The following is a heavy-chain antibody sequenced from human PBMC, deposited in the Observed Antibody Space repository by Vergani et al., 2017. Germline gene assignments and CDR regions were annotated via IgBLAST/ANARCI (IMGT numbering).Heavy chain of an antibody. CDR3: AREGGEGYCSGGSCYSSGFDY. V-gene: IGHV1-46*01. J-gene: IGHJ4*02. CDR2: INPSGGST. CDR1: GYTFTSYY. Sequence: QVQLVQSGAEVKKPGASVKVSCKASGYTFTSYYMHWVRQAPGQGLEWMGIINPSGGSTSYAQKFQGRVPMTRDTSTSTVYMELSSLRSEDTAVYYCAREGGEGYCSGGSCYSSGFDYWGQGTLVTVSS. D-gene: IGHD2-15*01.